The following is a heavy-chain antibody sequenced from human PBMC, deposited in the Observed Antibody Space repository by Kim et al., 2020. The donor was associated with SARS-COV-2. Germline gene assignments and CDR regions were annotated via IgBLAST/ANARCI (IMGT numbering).Heavy chain of an antibody. Sequence: GGSLRLSCAASGFTFSSYWMHWVRQVPGKGLVWVSRINSDGSSTSYADSVKGRFTISRDNAKNTLHLQMNSLRAEDTAVYYCARLSSGWYRCGQGAKSSYWGQGTLVTVSS. CDR1: GFTFSSYW. D-gene: IGHD6-19*01. J-gene: IGHJ4*02. CDR2: INSDGSST. CDR3: ARLSSGWYRCGQGAKSSY. V-gene: IGHV3-74*01.